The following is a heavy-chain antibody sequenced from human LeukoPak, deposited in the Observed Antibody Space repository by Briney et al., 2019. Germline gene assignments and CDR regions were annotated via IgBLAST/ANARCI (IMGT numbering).Heavy chain of an antibody. CDR1: GGSISSSSYY. CDR3: ARSWRHGYNYFDY. J-gene: IGHJ4*02. V-gene: IGHV4-39*01. Sequence: SETLSLTCTVSGGSISSSSYYLGCIRQPPGKGLEWIGSIYYSGSTYYNPSFKSRVTISVDTSKNQFSLRLSSVTAADTAVYYCARSWRHGYNYFDYWGQGALVTVSS. D-gene: IGHD5-24*01. CDR2: IYYSGST.